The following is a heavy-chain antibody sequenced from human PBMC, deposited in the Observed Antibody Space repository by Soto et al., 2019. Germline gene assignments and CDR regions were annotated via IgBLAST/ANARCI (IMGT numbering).Heavy chain of an antibody. CDR1: GFTFSSYA. Sequence: GGSLRLSCAASGFTFSSYAMHWVRQAPGKGLEWVAVISYDGSNKYYADSVKGRFTISRDNSKNTLYLQMNSLRVEDTAVYYCARAASTLNYDSSGYYYQVAAFDIWGQGTMVTVSS. CDR3: ARAASTLNYDSSGYYYQVAAFDI. J-gene: IGHJ3*02. CDR2: ISYDGSNK. D-gene: IGHD3-22*01. V-gene: IGHV3-30-3*01.